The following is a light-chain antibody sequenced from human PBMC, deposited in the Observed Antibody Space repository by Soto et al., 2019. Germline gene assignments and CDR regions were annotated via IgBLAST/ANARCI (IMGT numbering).Light chain of an antibody. V-gene: IGKV1-39*01. CDR3: QQSYSRVT. Sequence: DIQMTQSPSSLSASVGDRVTITCRASQGISSKLNWYQQKPGKVPKLLIYAASSLQSGVPSRFSGSGSGTDFTLTISSLQPEDFATYYCQQSYSRVTFGQGTKV. CDR2: AAS. J-gene: IGKJ1*01. CDR1: QGISSK.